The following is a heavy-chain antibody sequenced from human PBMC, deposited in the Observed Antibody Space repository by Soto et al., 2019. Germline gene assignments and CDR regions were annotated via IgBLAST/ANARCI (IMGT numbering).Heavy chain of an antibody. J-gene: IGHJ4*02. D-gene: IGHD3-22*01. V-gene: IGHV3-23*01. CDR2: ISGDGDT. CDR3: AKDAPGSGWLSDY. CDR1: GFIFGIYA. Sequence: TGGSLRLSCVASGFIFGIYAMSWVRQSPEKGLEWVSTISGDGDTSYADFVRGRFTISRDNSKNTLYLQMNSLRAEDTAVYYCAKDAPGSGWLSDYWGRGTLVTV.